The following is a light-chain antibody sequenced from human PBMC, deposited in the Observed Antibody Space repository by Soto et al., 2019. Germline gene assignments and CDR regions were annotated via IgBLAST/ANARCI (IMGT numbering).Light chain of an antibody. V-gene: IGKV3-15*01. Sequence: EIVFTQSPATLSLSPGDRATLSCRASQSVSSSLAWYQQKPGQAPRLLIYGASTRATGIPARFSGSGSGTEFTLTISSLQSEDFAVYYCQQYNNWPPITFGQGTRLEI. CDR1: QSVSSS. CDR2: GAS. CDR3: QQYNNWPPIT. J-gene: IGKJ5*01.